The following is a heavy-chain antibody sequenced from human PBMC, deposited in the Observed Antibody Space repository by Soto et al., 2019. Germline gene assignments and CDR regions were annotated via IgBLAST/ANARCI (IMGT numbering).Heavy chain of an antibody. J-gene: IGHJ4*02. CDR1: GGSISSSNW. Sequence: SETLSLTCAVSGGSISSSNWWSWVRQPPGKGLEWIGYIYYSGTTYYNPSLESRLTMSVDTSGNQFSLKLTSVTAADTAVYFCARGHHYFGPGTYFDYWGQGILVTVSS. D-gene: IGHD3-10*01. V-gene: IGHV4-4*02. CDR2: IYYSGTT. CDR3: ARGHHYFGPGTYFDY.